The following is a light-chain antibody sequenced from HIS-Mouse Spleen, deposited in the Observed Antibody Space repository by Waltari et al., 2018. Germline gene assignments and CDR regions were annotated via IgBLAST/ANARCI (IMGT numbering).Light chain of an antibody. CDR1: QDISNY. CDR2: DAS. J-gene: IGKJ2*01. V-gene: IGKV1-33*01. CDR3: QQYDNLPYT. Sequence: DIQMTQSPSSLSASVGDRVTITCQASQDISNYLNWYQQKPGKAPKLLIYDASNLEKGVPSRFSGSGSGTDFTFTISSLQPEDIATYYCQQYDNLPYTFGQWTKLEIK.